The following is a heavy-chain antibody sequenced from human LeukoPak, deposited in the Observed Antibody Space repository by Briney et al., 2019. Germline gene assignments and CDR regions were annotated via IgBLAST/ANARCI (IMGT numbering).Heavy chain of an antibody. CDR1: GFTFSSHG. D-gene: IGHD2-15*01. CDR3: AKPVPDIVVVVAAPQTE. CDR2: ISYDGSNK. Sequence: GRSLRLSCAASGFTFSSHGMHWVRQAPGKGLEWVAVISYDGSNKYYADSVKGRFTISRDNSKNTLYLQMNSLRAEDTAVYYCAKPVPDIVVVVAAPQTEWGQGTLVTVSS. J-gene: IGHJ4*02. V-gene: IGHV3-30*18.